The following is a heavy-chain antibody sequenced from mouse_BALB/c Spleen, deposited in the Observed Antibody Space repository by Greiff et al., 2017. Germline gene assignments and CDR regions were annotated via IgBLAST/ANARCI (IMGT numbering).Heavy chain of an antibody. J-gene: IGHJ4*01. CDR1: GFTFSSFG. CDR3: ARSWITTVVGLRAMDY. CDR2: ISSGSSTI. V-gene: IGHV5-17*02. Sequence: EVKLVESGGGLVQPGGSRKLSCAASGFTFSSFGMHWVRQAPEKGLEWVAYISSGSSTIYYADTVKGRFTISRDNPKNTLFLQMTSLMSEDTAMYYCARSWITTVVGLRAMDYWGQGTSVTVSS. D-gene: IGHD1-1*01.